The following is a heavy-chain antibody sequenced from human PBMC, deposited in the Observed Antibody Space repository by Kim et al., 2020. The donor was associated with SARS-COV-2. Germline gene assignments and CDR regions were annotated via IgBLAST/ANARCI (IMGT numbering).Heavy chain of an antibody. CDR3: AKGHITARQSWDY. J-gene: IGHJ4*02. CDR2: ISYHGRDT. V-gene: IGHV3-23*01. Sequence: GGSLRLSCAVSGVTFDTYAMSWVRQAPGKGLEWVSGISYHGRDTDYADSVKGRFTISRDNSKNTLYLQMKSLRAEDTAVYFCAKGHITARQSWDYWGQGTLVTVSS. CDR1: GVTFDTYA. D-gene: IGHD6-6*01.